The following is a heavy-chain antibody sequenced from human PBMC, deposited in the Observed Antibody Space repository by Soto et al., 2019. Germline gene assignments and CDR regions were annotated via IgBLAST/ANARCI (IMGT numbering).Heavy chain of an antibody. CDR3: AKDLSVDTAMVGFDY. V-gene: IGHV3-9*01. CDR1: GFTFDDYA. J-gene: IGHJ4*02. Sequence: GGSLRLSCAASGFTFDDYAMHWVRQAPGKGLEWVSGISWNSGSIGYADSVKGRFTISRDNAKNSLYLQMNSLRAEDTALYYCAKDLSVDTAMVGFDYWGQGTLVTVSS. D-gene: IGHD5-18*01. CDR2: ISWNSGSI.